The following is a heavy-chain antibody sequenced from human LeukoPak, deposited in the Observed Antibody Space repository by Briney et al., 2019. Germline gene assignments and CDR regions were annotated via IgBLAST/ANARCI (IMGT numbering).Heavy chain of an antibody. J-gene: IGHJ6*02. D-gene: IGHD3-3*01. CDR1: GFTFSSYA. CDR2: ISYDGSNK. CDR3: ARDLRILEDNYYYYYGMDV. Sequence: GRSLRLSCAASGFTFSSYAMHWVRQAPGKGLEWVAVISYDGSNKYYADSVKGRFTISRDNSKNTLYLQMNSLRAEDTAVYYCARDLRILEDNYYYYYGMDVWGQGTTVTVSS. V-gene: IGHV3-30-3*01.